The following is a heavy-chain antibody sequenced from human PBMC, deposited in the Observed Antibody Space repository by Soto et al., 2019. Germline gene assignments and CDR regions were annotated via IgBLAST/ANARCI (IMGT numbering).Heavy chain of an antibody. V-gene: IGHV1-2*02. CDR3: ATQTGTVPNFADH. CDR2: INPNTGGT. D-gene: IGHD1-1*01. CDR1: GYTFTDFY. Sequence: QVQLVQSGAEVKKPGASVMVSCKTSGYTFTDFYINWVRQAPGQGLEWMGWINPNTGGTKPSQRFQGRVTLTRDTSITTAYMELTRLTSEDTAVYFGATQTGTVPNFADHWGQGTLVTVSS. J-gene: IGHJ4*02.